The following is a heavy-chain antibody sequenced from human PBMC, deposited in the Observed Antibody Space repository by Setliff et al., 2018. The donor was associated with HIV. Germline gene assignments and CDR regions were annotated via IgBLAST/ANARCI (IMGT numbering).Heavy chain of an antibody. CDR3: ARYYCPTGECYGFDI. V-gene: IGHV4-4*09. D-gene: IGHD2-8*01. CDR2: IYTSGST. J-gene: IGHJ3*02. CDR1: GGSISSNY. Sequence: SETLSLTCTVPGGSISSNYWSWMRQPPGKGLEWIGYIYTSGSTNYNPSLKSRVTISVDTSKNQFSLKLSSVTAADTAVYYCARYYCPTGECYGFDIWGQGTRVTVSS.